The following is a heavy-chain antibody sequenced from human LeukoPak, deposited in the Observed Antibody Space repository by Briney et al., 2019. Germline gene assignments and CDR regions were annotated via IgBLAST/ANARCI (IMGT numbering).Heavy chain of an antibody. CDR1: GGSVSSGSYY. J-gene: IGHJ6*02. Sequence: SETLSLTCTVSGGSVSSGSYYWSWIRQPPGKGLEWIGYIYYSGSTYYNPSLKSRVTISVDTSKNQFSLKLSSVTAADTAVYYCARDESITGTPLSQYYGMDVWGRGTTVTVSS. CDR3: ARDESITGTPLSQYYGMDV. D-gene: IGHD1-20*01. CDR2: IYYSGST. V-gene: IGHV4-61*01.